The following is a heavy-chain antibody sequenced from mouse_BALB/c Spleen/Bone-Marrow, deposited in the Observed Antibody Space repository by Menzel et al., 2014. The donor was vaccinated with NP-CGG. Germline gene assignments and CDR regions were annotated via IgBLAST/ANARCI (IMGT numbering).Heavy chain of an antibody. CDR3: ARKGYGNYHYYAMDY. D-gene: IGHD2-1*01. V-gene: IGHV1-7*01. CDR2: INPSTGYT. CDR1: GYTFTSYW. J-gene: IGHJ4*01. Sequence: VKVVESGAELAKPGASVKMSCKASGYTFTSYWMYWIKQRPGQGLEWIGYINPSTGYTEYNQKFKDMATLTADKSSNTAYMQLSSLTSEDSAVYYCARKGYGNYHYYAMDYWGQGTSVTVSS.